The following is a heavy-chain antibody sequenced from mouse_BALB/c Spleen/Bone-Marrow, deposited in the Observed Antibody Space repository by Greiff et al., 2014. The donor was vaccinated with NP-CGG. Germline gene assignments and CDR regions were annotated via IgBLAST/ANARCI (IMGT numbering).Heavy chain of an antibody. D-gene: IGHD2-10*02. CDR3: ARSYGNWYFDV. J-gene: IGHJ1*01. Sequence: VQLQQSGPELVKPGASVKISCKASGYTFTDYNMHWVKQSHGKSLEWIGYIYPYNGGTGYNQKFKSKATLTGDNSSSTAYMELRSLTSEDSAVYYCARSYGNWYFDVWGAGTTVTVSS. CDR1: GYTFTDYN. V-gene: IGHV1S29*02. CDR2: IYPYNGGT.